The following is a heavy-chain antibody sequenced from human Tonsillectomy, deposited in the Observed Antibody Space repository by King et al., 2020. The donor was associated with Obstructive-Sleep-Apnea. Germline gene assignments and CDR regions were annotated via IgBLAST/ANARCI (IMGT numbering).Heavy chain of an antibody. Sequence: VQLVESGGVVVQPGGSLRLSCAASGFTFDGYTMHLVRQAPGKGLEWVSLISWDGGSTYYADSVKGRFHISRDNSKNSLYLPMNSLRTEDTALYYCAKDMVGYYDSSGYYGFDYWGQGTLVTVSS. CDR2: ISWDGGST. J-gene: IGHJ4*02. V-gene: IGHV3-43*01. D-gene: IGHD3-22*01. CDR1: GFTFDGYT. CDR3: AKDMVGYYDSSGYYGFDY.